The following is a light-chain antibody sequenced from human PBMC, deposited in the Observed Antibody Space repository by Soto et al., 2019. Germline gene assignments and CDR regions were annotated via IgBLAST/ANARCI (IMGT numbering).Light chain of an antibody. V-gene: IGKV1-39*01. J-gene: IGKJ1*01. CDR2: AAS. CDR1: TSISSY. Sequence: DIQMTQSPSSLSASVGDRVPITCRAITSISSYLNWYQQKPWKAPKLLIYAASSLQSGVPSRFSGSGSGTDFTLTISSLQPEDFATYYCQQSYSTPWTFGQGTKVEIK. CDR3: QQSYSTPWT.